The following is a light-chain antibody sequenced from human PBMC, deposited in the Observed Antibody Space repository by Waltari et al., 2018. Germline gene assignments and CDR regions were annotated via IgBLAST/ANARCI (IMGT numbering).Light chain of an antibody. Sequence: DIQMTQSPSTLSASVGDTVTITCRASQRISDWLAWYQQKPGKAPNFLIDRSSTLERGVPSRFSGRGSGTEFTLTINSLQPDDFATYYCQQYDNYLTFGQGTKVEIK. CDR2: RSS. V-gene: IGKV1-5*03. CDR3: QQYDNYLT. J-gene: IGKJ1*01. CDR1: QRISDW.